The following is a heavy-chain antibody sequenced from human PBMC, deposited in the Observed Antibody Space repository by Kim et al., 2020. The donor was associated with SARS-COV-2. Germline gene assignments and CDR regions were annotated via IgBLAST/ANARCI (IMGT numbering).Heavy chain of an antibody. J-gene: IGHJ6*02. CDR1: GYTFTSYA. Sequence: ASVKVSCKASGYTFTSYAMHWVRQAPGQRLEWMGWINAGNGNTKYSQKFQGRVTITRDTSASTAYMELSSLRSEDTAVYYCARDGEYSSSWYSPLEASGYYYYGMDVWGQGTTVTVSS. V-gene: IGHV1-3*01. CDR2: INAGNGNT. D-gene: IGHD6-13*01. CDR3: ARDGEYSSSWYSPLEASGYYYYGMDV.